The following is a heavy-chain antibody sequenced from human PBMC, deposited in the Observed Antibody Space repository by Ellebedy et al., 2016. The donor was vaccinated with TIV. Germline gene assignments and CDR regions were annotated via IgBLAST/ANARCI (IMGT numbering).Heavy chain of an antibody. CDR2: INSDGSST. V-gene: IGHV3-74*01. Sequence: GGSLRLSXAASGFTVSSNYMSWVRQAPGKGLVWVSRINSDGSSTSYADSVKGRFTISRENAKNSLYLQMNSLRAGDTAVYYCARVGHHTHGAFDIWGQGTMVTVSS. CDR1: GFTVSSNY. J-gene: IGHJ3*02. CDR3: ARVGHHTHGAFDI.